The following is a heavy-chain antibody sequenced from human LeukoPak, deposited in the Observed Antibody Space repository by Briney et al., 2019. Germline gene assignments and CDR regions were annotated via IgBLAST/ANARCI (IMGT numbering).Heavy chain of an antibody. CDR3: AREGGLNLISGSYDFDY. CDR2: INTNTGNP. V-gene: IGHV7-4-1*02. D-gene: IGHD1-26*01. CDR1: GYTFTSYA. J-gene: IGHJ4*02. Sequence: ASVKVSCKASGYTFTSYAMNWVRQAPGQGLEWMGWINTNTGNPTYAQGFTGRFVFSLDTPVSTAYLQISSLKAEDTAVYYCAREGGLNLISGSYDFDYWGQGTLVTVSS.